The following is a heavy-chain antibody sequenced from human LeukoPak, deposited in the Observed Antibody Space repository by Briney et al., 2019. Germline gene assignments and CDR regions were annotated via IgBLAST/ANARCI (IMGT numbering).Heavy chain of an antibody. D-gene: IGHD6-19*01. CDR2: IRYDGSNK. J-gene: IGHJ6*03. Sequence: GGSLRLSCAASGFTFSSYGMHWVRQAPGKGLECVAFIRYDGSNKYYADSVKGRLTISRDNSKNTLYLQMNSLRAEDTAVYYCATTSRSSARRDYYYYYMDVWGKGTTVTISS. V-gene: IGHV3-30*02. CDR1: GFTFSSYG. CDR3: ATTSRSSARRDYYYYYMDV.